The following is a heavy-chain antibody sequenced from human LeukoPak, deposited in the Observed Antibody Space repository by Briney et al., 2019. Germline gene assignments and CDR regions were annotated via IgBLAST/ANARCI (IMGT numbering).Heavy chain of an antibody. CDR1: GGSFSGYY. Sequence: PSETLSLTCAVYGGSFSGYYWSWIRQPPGKGLEWIGEINHSGSTNYNPSLKSRVTISVDTSENQFSLKLSSVTAADTAVYYCARGPRLLDYWGQGTLVTVSS. V-gene: IGHV4-34*01. D-gene: IGHD4-11*01. J-gene: IGHJ4*02. CDR3: ARGPRLLDY. CDR2: INHSGST.